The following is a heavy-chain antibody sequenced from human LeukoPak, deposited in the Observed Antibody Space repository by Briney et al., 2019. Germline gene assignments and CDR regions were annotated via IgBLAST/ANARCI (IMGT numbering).Heavy chain of an antibody. CDR2: ISAYNGNT. J-gene: IGHJ6*02. V-gene: IGHV1-18*01. D-gene: IGHD3-3*01. CDR1: GYTFTSYG. CDR3: ARELIFGANAETYYYYGMDV. Sequence: GASVKVSCKASGYTFTSYGISWVRQAPGQGLERMGWISAYNGNTNYAQKLQGRVTMTTDTSTSTAYMELRSLRSDDTAVYYCARELIFGANAETYYYYGMDVWGQGTTVTVSS.